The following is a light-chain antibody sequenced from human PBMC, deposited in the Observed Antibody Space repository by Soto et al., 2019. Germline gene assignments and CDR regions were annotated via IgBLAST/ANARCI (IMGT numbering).Light chain of an antibody. V-gene: IGKV3-11*01. Sequence: EIVLTQSPATLSLSPGERATLSCRASQSITTSLAWYQQKPGQPPRLLIYDASDRATGIPERFSGSGSGTDFTLSIISLEPEDFAVYYCQQRSTWPSCTFGQGTKVEMK. J-gene: IGKJ2*02. CDR1: QSITTS. CDR3: QQRSTWPSCT. CDR2: DAS.